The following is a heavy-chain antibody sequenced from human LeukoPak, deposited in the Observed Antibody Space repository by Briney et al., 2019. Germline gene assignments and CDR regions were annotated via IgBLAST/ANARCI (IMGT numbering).Heavy chain of an antibody. Sequence: QPGESLRLSCAASGFTFSSYAMHWVRQAPGRGLEWVAVISYDGSNKYYADSVKGRFTISRDNSKNTLYLQMNSLRAEDTAVYYCAREVKERIEFSYYYYMDVWGKGTTVTVSS. D-gene: IGHD2-21*01. CDR2: ISYDGSNK. CDR3: AREVKERIEFSYYYYMDV. J-gene: IGHJ6*03. CDR1: GFTFSSYA. V-gene: IGHV3-30*01.